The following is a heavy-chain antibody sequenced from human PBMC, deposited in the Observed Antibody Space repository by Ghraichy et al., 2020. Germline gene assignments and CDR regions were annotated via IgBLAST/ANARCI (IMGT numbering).Heavy chain of an antibody. Sequence: GGSLRLSCVGSGFTLGSYSMNWVRQSPGKRLEWVAYITGSGKFRSYADSVKGRFTISRDNALNSLSLQMNSLTDDDTAVYYCARGSTVVRFYYYDGMDVWGQGTTVTVSS. CDR2: ITGSGKFR. CDR3: ARGSTVVRFYYYDGMDV. CDR1: GFTLGSYS. J-gene: IGHJ6*02. D-gene: IGHD4-23*01. V-gene: IGHV3-48*02.